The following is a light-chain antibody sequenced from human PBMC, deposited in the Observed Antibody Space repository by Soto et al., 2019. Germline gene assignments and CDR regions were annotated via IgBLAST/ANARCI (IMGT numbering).Light chain of an antibody. J-gene: IGKJ5*01. CDR1: QSFRGL. Sequence: EVVLTQSPVTLSLSPGERANLSCRARQSFRGLLAWYHQKPGQAPRLLIYDAYNRATGIPPRFSGSGSGTDFTLTISSLEPEDSAVYYCQQRHMWPITFGQGTRLEIK. CDR2: DAY. CDR3: QQRHMWPIT. V-gene: IGKV3-11*01.